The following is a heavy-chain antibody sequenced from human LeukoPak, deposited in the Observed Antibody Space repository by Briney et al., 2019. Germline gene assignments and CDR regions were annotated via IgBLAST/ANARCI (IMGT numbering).Heavy chain of an antibody. CDR2: IYYSGST. Sequence: SETLSLTCTVSGGSISSSNYYWGWIRQPPGKGLEWIGYIYYSGSTNYNPSLKSRVTISVDTSKNQFSLKLSSVTAADTAVYYCASGGYSSGWYYFDYWGQGTLVTVSS. CDR1: GGSISSSNYY. D-gene: IGHD6-19*01. CDR3: ASGGYSSGWYYFDY. J-gene: IGHJ4*02. V-gene: IGHV4-61*05.